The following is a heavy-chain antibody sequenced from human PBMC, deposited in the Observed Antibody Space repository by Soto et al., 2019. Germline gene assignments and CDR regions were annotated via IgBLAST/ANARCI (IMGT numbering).Heavy chain of an antibody. V-gene: IGHV3-23*01. CDR2: ISDTAANT. CDR3: AKLYWNPRYFDY. D-gene: IGHD1-1*01. CDR1: GFTFNSVA. J-gene: IGHJ4*02. Sequence: GGSLRLSCAASGFTFNSVAMAWVRQAPGKGLEWVSGISDTAANTDYADSVKGRFTISRDNSRNTLYLQMNSLRAEDTAVYYCAKLYWNPRYFDYWGQGTRVTVSS.